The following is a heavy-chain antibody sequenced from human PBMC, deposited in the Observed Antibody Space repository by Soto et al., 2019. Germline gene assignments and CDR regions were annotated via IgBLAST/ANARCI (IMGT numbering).Heavy chain of an antibody. CDR3: ARDLSGDDYVEHVDD. V-gene: IGHV3-33*01. D-gene: IGHD4-17*01. CDR2: IWTDGGTK. CDR1: GFPFSLFG. Sequence: QVQLVESGGGVVQPGTSLRLSCIASGFPFSLFGFHWVRQAPGTGLQWVAFIWTDGGTKYYADSVEGRFTISRDNSKNRLYLQMDSLAAADTAVYYCARDLSGDDYVEHVDDWGQGTLVTV. J-gene: IGHJ4*02.